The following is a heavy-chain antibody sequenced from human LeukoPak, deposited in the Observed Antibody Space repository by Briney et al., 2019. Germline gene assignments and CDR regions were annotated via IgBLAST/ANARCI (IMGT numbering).Heavy chain of an antibody. V-gene: IGHV3-23*01. J-gene: IGHJ4*02. CDR1: GFTFSSYA. D-gene: IGHD6-13*01. CDR3: AKDYSSSWYPYYFDY. Sequence: PGGSLRLSCAASGFTFSSYAMSWVRQAPGKGLEWVSAISGSGGSTYYADSVKGRFTISRDNSKNTPYLQMNSLRAEDTAVYYCAKDYSSSWYPYYFDYWGQGTLVTVSS. CDR2: ISGSGGST.